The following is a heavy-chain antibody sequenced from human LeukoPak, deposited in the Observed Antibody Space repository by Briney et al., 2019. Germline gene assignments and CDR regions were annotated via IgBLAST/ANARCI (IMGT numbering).Heavy chain of an antibody. D-gene: IGHD5-24*01. CDR3: ARGPGMATIKD. V-gene: IGHV4-59*11. CDR1: GGSISSHY. J-gene: IGHJ4*02. CDR2: IYYSGST. Sequence: SETLSLTCIVSGGSISSHYWSWIRQPPGKGLECIGNIYYSGSTNYNPSLKSRVTISIDTSKNQFSLKLSSVTAADTAVYYCARGPGMATIKDWGQGTLVTVSS.